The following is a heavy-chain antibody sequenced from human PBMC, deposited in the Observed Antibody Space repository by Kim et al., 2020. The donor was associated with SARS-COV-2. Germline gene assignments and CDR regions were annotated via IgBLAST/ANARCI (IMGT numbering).Heavy chain of an antibody. Sequence: GGSLRLSCAASGFTFSSYSMNWVRQAPGKGLEWVSSISSSSSYIYYADSVKGRFTISRDNAKNSLYLQMNSLRAEDTAVYYCARDLEDYLAYLYGMDVWGQGTTVTVSS. CDR2: ISSSSSYI. J-gene: IGHJ6*02. CDR3: ARDLEDYLAYLYGMDV. CDR1: GFTFSSYS. V-gene: IGHV3-21*01. D-gene: IGHD3-16*01.